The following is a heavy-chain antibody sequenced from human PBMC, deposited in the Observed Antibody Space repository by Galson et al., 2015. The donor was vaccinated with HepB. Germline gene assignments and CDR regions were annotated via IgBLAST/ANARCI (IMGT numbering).Heavy chain of an antibody. D-gene: IGHD4-17*01. CDR1: GYSFASYW. CDR3: ARSYGDYGD. Sequence: QSGAEVKRSGESLKISRKGSGYSFASYWIGWARQMPGKCLEWMGVIYPGDSGTRYSPSFHGQVSKAADKSISTAYLHWSSLKASDTAVYYCARSYGDYGDWGQGTLVTVSS. V-gene: IGHV5-51*01. CDR2: IYPGDSGT. J-gene: IGHJ4*02.